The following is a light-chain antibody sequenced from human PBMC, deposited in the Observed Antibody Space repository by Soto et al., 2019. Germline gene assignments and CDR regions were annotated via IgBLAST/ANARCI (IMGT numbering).Light chain of an antibody. V-gene: IGKV1-27*01. CDR3: QKYNIAPSWT. Sequence: IRRAPYRGTLSVPVGARFPINCRASQGISNDLACYQRKPGKLPDLLISSASTLQSGAPSRFSGSGSGTEFTTTICSLQTQDVAPYYSQKYNIAPSWTSARGTKVDIK. CDR2: SAS. CDR1: QGISND. J-gene: IGKJ1*01.